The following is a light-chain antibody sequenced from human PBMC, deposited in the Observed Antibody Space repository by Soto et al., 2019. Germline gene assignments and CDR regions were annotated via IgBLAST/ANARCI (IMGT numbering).Light chain of an antibody. J-gene: IGLJ2*01. Sequence: QSALTQPASVSGSHGRSITISCTGTDSEIGVYNYVSWYQQYPGKAPKLMIYDVTNRPSGVSNRFSGSKSGNMASLTISGLQAEDEADYYCSSYANYNVVFGGGTNVTVL. CDR1: DSEIGVYNY. CDR2: DVT. CDR3: SSYANYNVV. V-gene: IGLV2-14*03.